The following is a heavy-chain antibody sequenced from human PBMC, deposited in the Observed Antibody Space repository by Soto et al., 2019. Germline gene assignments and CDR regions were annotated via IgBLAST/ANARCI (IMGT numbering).Heavy chain of an antibody. CDR1: GFTFSSYW. CDR3: ARGIRNYYGMDV. V-gene: IGHV3-74*01. D-gene: IGHD5-18*01. CDR2: IKYDGSNT. Sequence: EVQLVESGGGLVQPGGSLRLSCAASGFTFSSYWMHWVRQAPGKGLVWVSRIKYDGSNTNYADSVRGRFSISRDNAENTVYLQINSLRAEDTAIYYCARGIRNYYGMDVWGQGTTATVSS. J-gene: IGHJ6*02.